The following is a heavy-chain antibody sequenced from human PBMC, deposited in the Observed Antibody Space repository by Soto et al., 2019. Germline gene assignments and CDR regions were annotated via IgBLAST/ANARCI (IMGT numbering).Heavy chain of an antibody. J-gene: IGHJ6*03. D-gene: IGHD6-6*01. CDR3: ARDPEGARPPLHYYYYYYMDV. Sequence: QVQLVQSGAEVKKPGASVKVSCKASGYTFTSYAMHWVRQAPGQRLEWMGWINAGNGNTKYSQKFQGRVTITRDTSASTAYMELSSLRSEDTAVYYCARDPEGARPPLHYYYYYYMDVWGKGTTVTVSS. CDR1: GYTFTSYA. CDR2: INAGNGNT. V-gene: IGHV1-3*01.